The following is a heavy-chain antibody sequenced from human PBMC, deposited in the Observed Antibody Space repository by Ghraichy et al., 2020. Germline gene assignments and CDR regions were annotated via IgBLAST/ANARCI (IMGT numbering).Heavy chain of an antibody. J-gene: IGHJ4*02. CDR3: ARDLGGGWYFDY. CDR1: GFIFSGYW. V-gene: IGHV3-7*01. CDR2: IKKDGSEK. D-gene: IGHD6-19*01. Sequence: GSLRLSCAASGFIFSGYWMSWVREAPGRGPEWVANIKKDGSEKYYVDSVKGRFTISRDNAKNSLYLQMNSLRAEDTAVYYCARDLGGGWYFDYWGQGALVTVSS.